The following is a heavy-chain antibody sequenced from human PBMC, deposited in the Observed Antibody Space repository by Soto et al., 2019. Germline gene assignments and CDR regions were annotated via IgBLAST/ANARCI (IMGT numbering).Heavy chain of an antibody. CDR2: IYTSGST. D-gene: IGHD3-22*01. V-gene: IGHV4-4*07. J-gene: IGHJ5*01. CDR1: GGPRGSYY. Sequence: SQTLRLSCTVPGGPRGSYYGRWIRHPYVKGLEWIGRIYTSGSTNYNPSLKSRVTMSVDTSKNQFSLKLSSVTAADTAVYYCAREYYYDSSGYPAFDSWRQGTLVTVSS. CDR3: AREYYYDSSGYPAFDS.